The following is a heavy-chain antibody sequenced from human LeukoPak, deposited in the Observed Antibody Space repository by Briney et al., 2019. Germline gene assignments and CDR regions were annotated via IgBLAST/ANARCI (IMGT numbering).Heavy chain of an antibody. J-gene: IGHJ4*02. V-gene: IGHV3-30-3*01. CDR3: AKDQYCTSTSCYVGY. D-gene: IGHD2-2*01. Sequence: QPGGSLRLSCAASGFTFSSYAMHWVRQAPGKGLEWVAVISYDGSNKYYADSVRGRFTISRDNSKNTLYLQMNSLRAEDTVVYYCAKDQYCTSTSCYVGYWGQGTLVTVSS. CDR2: ISYDGSNK. CDR1: GFTFSSYA.